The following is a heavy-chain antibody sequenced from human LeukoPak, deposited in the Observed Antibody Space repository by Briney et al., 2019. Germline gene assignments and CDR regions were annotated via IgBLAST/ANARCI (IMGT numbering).Heavy chain of an antibody. CDR1: GFTFSSYS. V-gene: IGHV3-21*01. J-gene: IGHJ4*02. CDR3: ARGRIGGYCSSTSCYTGYYFDY. Sequence: GGSLRLSCATSGFTFSSYSMNWVRQAPGKGLEWVSSISSSSSYIYYADSVKGRFTISRDNAKNSLYLQMNSLRAEDTAVYYCARGRIGGYCSSTSCYTGYYFDYWGQGTLVTVSS. D-gene: IGHD2-2*02. CDR2: ISSSSSYI.